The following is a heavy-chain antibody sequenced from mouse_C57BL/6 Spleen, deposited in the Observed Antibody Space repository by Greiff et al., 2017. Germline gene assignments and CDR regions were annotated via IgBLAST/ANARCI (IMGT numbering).Heavy chain of an antibody. D-gene: IGHD2-5*01. CDR1: GYTFTSYW. CDR2: IDPSDSET. CDR3: ARSYYSNYDDAMDY. J-gene: IGHJ4*01. Sequence: QVQLQQPGAELVRPGSSVKLSCKASGYTFTSYWMHWVKQRPIQGLEWIGNIDPSDSETHYNQKFKDKATLTVDKSSSTAYMQLSRLTSEDSAVSYSARSYYSNYDDAMDYWGQGTSVTVSS. V-gene: IGHV1-52*01.